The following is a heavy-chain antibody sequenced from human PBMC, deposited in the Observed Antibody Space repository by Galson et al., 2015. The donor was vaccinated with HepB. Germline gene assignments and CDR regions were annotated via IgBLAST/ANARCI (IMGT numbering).Heavy chain of an antibody. V-gene: IGHV3-30*02. D-gene: IGHD3-10*01. CDR3: AKGYTLWFGELPS. CDR1: GFTFSSNA. J-gene: IGHJ4*02. Sequence: SLRLSCAASGFTFSSNAMHWVRQAPGKGLEWVAFIRYDGSNKYYADSVKGRFTISRDNSKNTLYLQMNSLRAEDTAVYYCAKGYTLWFGELPSWGQGTLVTVSS. CDR2: IRYDGSNK.